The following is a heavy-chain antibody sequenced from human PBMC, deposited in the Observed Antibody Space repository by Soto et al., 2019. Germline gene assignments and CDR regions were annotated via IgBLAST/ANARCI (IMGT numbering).Heavy chain of an antibody. D-gene: IGHD3-10*02. V-gene: IGHV4-34*01. CDR1: GGSFSGYY. CDR2: INHSGTT. Sequence: SETLSLTCAVYGGSFSGYYWSWIRQPPGKGLEWIGKINHSGTTNYNPSLKSRVSISVDTSKNHFSLRLSSVTAADTAVYYCARGSSMFDYWGQGTLVTVS. CDR3: ARGSSMFDY. J-gene: IGHJ4*02.